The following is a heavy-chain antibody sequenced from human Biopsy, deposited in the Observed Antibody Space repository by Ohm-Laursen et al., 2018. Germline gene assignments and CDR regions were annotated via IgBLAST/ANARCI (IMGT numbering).Heavy chain of an antibody. Sequence: SVKVSCKASGYTFTVYFLHSVRLAPGPPPEWMGYISPSSGGTNYAKKLQGRVTMIRDTSATTGYMELSSLRSDDTAVYYCARDIMKPIGGLGARSDAFDVWGHGAMVTVSS. CDR2: ISPSSGGT. CDR1: GYTFTVYF. D-gene: IGHD3-16*01. CDR3: ARDIMKPIGGLGARSDAFDV. J-gene: IGHJ3*01. V-gene: IGHV1-2*02.